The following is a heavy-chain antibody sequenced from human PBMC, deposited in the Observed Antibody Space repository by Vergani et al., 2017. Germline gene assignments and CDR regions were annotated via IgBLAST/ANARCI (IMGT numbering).Heavy chain of an antibody. CDR1: GFTFSDYY. V-gene: IGHV3-30*02. D-gene: IGHD6-13*01. CDR3: AKVLSASAGTLLIYDYYGMDV. CDR2: IRYDGSNK. J-gene: IGHJ6*02. Sequence: QVQLVESGGGLVKPGTSLRLSCAASGFTFSDYYMSWVRQAPGKGLEWVAFIRYDGSNKYYADSVKGRFTISRDNSKNTLYLQMNSLRAEDTAVYYCAKVLSASAGTLLIYDYYGMDVWGQGTTVTVSS.